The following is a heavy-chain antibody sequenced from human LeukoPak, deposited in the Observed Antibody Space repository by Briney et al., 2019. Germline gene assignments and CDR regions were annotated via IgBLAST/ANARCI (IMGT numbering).Heavy chain of an antibody. Sequence: PEGSLRLSCAASGFTFSSYSMNWVRQAPGKGLEWVSSISSSSSYIYYADSVKGRFTISRDNAKNSLYLQMNSLRAEDTAVYYCARVVYYYDSSGYSWDVWGQGTTVTVSS. CDR3: ARVVYYYDSSGYSWDV. CDR1: GFTFSSYS. V-gene: IGHV3-21*01. J-gene: IGHJ6*02. CDR2: ISSSSSYI. D-gene: IGHD3-22*01.